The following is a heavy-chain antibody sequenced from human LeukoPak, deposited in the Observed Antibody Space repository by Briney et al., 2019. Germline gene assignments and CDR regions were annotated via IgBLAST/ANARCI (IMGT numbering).Heavy chain of an antibody. V-gene: IGHV6-1*01. CDR3: ARGWLQSGFDY. CDR1: GDSVSTNSAG. J-gene: IGHJ4*02. CDR2: THYNSNLYN. D-gene: IGHD5-24*01. Sequence: SQTLSLTCAISGDSVSTNSAGWNWIRQSPSRGLEWLGRTHYNSNLYNDYALSVKSRVTINPDTSKNQFSLQLNSVTPEDTAVYYCARGWLQSGFDYWGQGTLVTVSS.